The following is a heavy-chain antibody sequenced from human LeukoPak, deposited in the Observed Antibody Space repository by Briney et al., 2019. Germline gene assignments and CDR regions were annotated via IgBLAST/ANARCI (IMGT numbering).Heavy chain of an antibody. D-gene: IGHD4-17*01. Sequence: ASVKVSCKASGYTFTGYYMHWVRQAPGQGLEWMGWINPNSGGTNYAQKFQSRVTMTRDTSISTAYMELSRLRSDDTAVYYCARGDGDYGEDYFDYWGQGTLVTVSS. CDR2: INPNSGGT. J-gene: IGHJ4*02. V-gene: IGHV1-2*02. CDR1: GYTFTGYY. CDR3: ARGDGDYGEDYFDY.